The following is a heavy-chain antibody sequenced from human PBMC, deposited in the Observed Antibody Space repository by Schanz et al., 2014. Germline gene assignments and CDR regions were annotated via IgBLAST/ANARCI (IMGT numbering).Heavy chain of an antibody. CDR3: AKDAENTAMITDYFDY. V-gene: IGHV3-21*04. D-gene: IGHD5-18*01. CDR2: ISSRSSHI. J-gene: IGHJ4*02. Sequence: EVQLVESGGGLVKPGGSLRLSCGVSGFTASSHSMNWVRQAPGKGLEWVSSISSRSSHIYYADSVKGRFTVSRDNAKNSVYLQMNSLRAEDTAVYYCAKDAENTAMITDYFDYWGQGTLVTGSS. CDR1: GFTASSHS.